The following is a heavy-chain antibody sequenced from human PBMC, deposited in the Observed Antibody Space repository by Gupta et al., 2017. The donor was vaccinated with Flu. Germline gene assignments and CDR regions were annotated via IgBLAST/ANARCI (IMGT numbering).Heavy chain of an antibody. V-gene: IGHV3-15*01. J-gene: IGHJ3*02. D-gene: IGHD3-16*01. CDR1: GSTFSDAW. Sequence: DVQLVESVGGLVKPGGSLRLPCVASGSTFSDAWMNWVRQAPGKGLEWVGRLKSKTDGGTTDYAAPVKGRFTISRDDSKNTLYLQMKSLKTEDTAVYYCTTDSSGGIAFDIWGEGTMVTVSS. CDR3: TTDSSGGIAFDI. CDR2: LKSKTDGGTT.